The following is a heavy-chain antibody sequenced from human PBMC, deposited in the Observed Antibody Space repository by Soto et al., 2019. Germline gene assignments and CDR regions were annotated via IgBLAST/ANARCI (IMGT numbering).Heavy chain of an antibody. CDR2: IAWDSNKK. J-gene: IGHJ5*02. Sequence: ELQIVESGGGLVQPGRSLRLSCAASGLTFDDYAMHWVRQAPGKGLEWVSGIAWDSNKKNHADSVKGQFTISRDNAKNSLYLHMDSLRPEATAFYYCAKANGVSVSLQGAWFDPWGQGTLVTVSS. V-gene: IGHV3-9*01. CDR1: GLTFDDYA. D-gene: IGHD2-8*01. CDR3: AKANGVSVSLQGAWFDP.